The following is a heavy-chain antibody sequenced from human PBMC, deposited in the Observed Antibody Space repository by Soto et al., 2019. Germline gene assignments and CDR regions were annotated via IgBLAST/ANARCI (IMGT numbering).Heavy chain of an antibody. Sequence: LRLSCAASGFTFSVYGMHWVRQAPGKGLEWVAVISYHGSNSYYADSVKGRFTISRDNSKNTLYLQMNSLRAEDAAVYYCAKSGSSSWTTSDYWGQGTLVTVPQ. V-gene: IGHV3-30*18. CDR2: ISYHGSNS. CDR1: GFTFSVYG. J-gene: IGHJ4*02. CDR3: AKSGSSSWTTSDY. D-gene: IGHD6-13*01.